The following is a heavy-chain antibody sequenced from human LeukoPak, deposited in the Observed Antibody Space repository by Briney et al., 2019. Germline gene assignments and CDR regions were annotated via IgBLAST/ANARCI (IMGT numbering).Heavy chain of an antibody. D-gene: IGHD3-22*01. CDR2: ISTYNANT. Sequence: GASVKVSCKASGYTFTSYGISWVRQAPGQGLEWMGWISTYNANTNYAQKLQGRVTMTTDTSTSTAYMELRSLRSDDTAVYYCARLNKYYYDSSGYFDYWGQGTLVTVSS. CDR1: GYTFTSYG. CDR3: ARLNKYYYDSSGYFDY. V-gene: IGHV1-18*01. J-gene: IGHJ4*02.